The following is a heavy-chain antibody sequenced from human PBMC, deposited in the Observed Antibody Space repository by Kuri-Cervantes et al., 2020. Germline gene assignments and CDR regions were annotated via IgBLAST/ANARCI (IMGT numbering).Heavy chain of an antibody. J-gene: IGHJ4*02. CDR1: GFTFSSYG. V-gene: IGHV3-30*03. D-gene: IGHD1-26*01. Sequence: GESLKISCAASGFTFSSYGMHWVRQAPGKGLEWVAVISYDGSNKYYADSVKGRFTISRDNSKNTVYLQMNSLRAEDTAVYYCVKWAGYGDNWGQGTLVTVSS. CDR2: ISYDGSNK. CDR3: VKWAGYGDN.